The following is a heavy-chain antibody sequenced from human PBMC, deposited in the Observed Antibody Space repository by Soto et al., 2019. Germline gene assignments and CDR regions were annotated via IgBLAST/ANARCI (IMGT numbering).Heavy chain of an antibody. CDR3: AKGLSNTYEYDTSGPDDY. D-gene: IGHD3-22*01. J-gene: IGHJ4*02. CDR2: ISFHGSNK. Sequence: GGSLRLSCVVSGFTSRSYAMHWVRQAPGKGLEWVALISFHGSNKYYADSVKGRFTISRDNSKNTVDLQMNSLRVEDSAVYYCAKGLSNTYEYDTSGPDDYWGQGTLVTVSS. V-gene: IGHV3-30*18. CDR1: GFTSRSYA.